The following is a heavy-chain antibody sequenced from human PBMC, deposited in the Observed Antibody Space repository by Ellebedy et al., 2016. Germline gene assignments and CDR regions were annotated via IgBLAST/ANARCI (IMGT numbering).Heavy chain of an antibody. CDR3: ARGGRTTGTTRSLEY. Sequence: ASVKVSCXASGYTFSTHGINWVRQAPGQGLEWMGWINAYSGNTNYAQKFQGRVTMTTDTSTSTAYMELRSLRSDDTALYYCARGGRTTGTTRSLEYWGQGTLVTVSS. V-gene: IGHV1-18*01. CDR2: INAYSGNT. J-gene: IGHJ4*02. D-gene: IGHD1-1*01. CDR1: GYTFSTHG.